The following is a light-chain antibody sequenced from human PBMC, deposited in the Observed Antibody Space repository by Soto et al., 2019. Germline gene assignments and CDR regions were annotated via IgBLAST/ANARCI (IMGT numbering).Light chain of an antibody. J-gene: IGKJ4*01. V-gene: IGKV4-1*01. CDR2: WAS. Sequence: DIVMAQSPASLAVSLGERATIKFNSIHSVLYSSNNKNYLAWYQQKPGQPPKLLIYWASTRESGVPDRFSGSGSGTDFTLTISSLQAEDVAVYYCQQYYSTPLTFGGGTKV. CDR3: QQYYSTPLT. CDR1: HSVLYSSNNKNY.